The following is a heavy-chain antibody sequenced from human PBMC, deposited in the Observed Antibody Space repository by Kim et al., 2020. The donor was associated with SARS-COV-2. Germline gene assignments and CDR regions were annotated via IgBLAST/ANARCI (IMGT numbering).Heavy chain of an antibody. CDR3: AKDRNPTIVGSGSFDY. D-gene: IGHD1-26*01. J-gene: IGHJ4*01. CDR2: ISGSGLST. CDR1: GFTFSNYF. Sequence: GGSLRLSCAASGFTFSNYFMTWVRQAPGKGLEWVSSISGSGLSTYYADSVKGRFTISRDNSKNTLYLQMSSLRAEDTAVFYCAKDRNPTIVGSGSFDYWG. V-gene: IGHV3-23*01.